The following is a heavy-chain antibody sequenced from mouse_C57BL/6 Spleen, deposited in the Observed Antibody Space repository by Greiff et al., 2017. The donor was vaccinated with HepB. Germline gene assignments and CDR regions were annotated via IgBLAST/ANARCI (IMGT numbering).Heavy chain of an antibody. J-gene: IGHJ2*01. CDR2: IHPNSGST. Sequence: QVQLQQPGAELVKPGASVKLSCKASGYTFTSYWMHWVKQRPGQGLEWIGMIHPNSGSTNYNEKFKSKATLTVDKSSSTAYMQLSSLTSEDSAVYCCARRDYYGSSTDYWGQGTTLTVSS. V-gene: IGHV1-64*01. D-gene: IGHD1-1*01. CDR1: GYTFTSYW. CDR3: ARRDYYGSSTDY.